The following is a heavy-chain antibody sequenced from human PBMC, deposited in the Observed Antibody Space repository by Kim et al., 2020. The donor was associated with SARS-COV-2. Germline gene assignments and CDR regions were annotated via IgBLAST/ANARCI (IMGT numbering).Heavy chain of an antibody. CDR2: IRSNGESP. D-gene: IGHD3-3*01. CDR1: GFTFSTYA. J-gene: IGHJ6*02. CDR3: VKSKGAYYGMDV. Sequence: GGSLRLSCSASGFTFSTYAMHWVRQAPGKGLEYVSVIRSNGESPYYADSVRGRFTVSRDNSKNTLYLQMSSLRPEDTAVYYCVKSKGAYYGMDVWGLVTTVTVSS. V-gene: IGHV3-64D*09.